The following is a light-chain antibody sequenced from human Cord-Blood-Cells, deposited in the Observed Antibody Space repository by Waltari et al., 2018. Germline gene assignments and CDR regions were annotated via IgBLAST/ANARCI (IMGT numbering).Light chain of an antibody. V-gene: IGKV1-9*01. CDR3: RQLSNCTIT. CDR1: QGISSY. CDR2: AAS. Sequence: IQLTQSPSSLSASVGDRVTITCRASQGISSYLAWYQQKPGKAPKLLIYAASTLQSGVPSWFFSSSSATDFSLTISSRQPADDAAYYYRQLSNCTITFGPGTRLEIK. J-gene: IGKJ5*01.